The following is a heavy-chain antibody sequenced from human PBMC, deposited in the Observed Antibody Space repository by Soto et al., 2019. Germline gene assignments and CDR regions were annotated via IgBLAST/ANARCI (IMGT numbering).Heavy chain of an antibody. CDR1: GGTFSSYA. Sequence: GASVKVSCKASGGTFSSYAISWARQAPGQGLEWMGGIIPIFGTANYAQKFQGRVTITADESTSTAYMELSSLRSEDTAVYYCARARSDLVDAFDIWGQGTMVTVSS. CDR3: ARARSDLVDAFDI. V-gene: IGHV1-69*13. CDR2: IIPIFGTA. J-gene: IGHJ3*02. D-gene: IGHD2-15*01.